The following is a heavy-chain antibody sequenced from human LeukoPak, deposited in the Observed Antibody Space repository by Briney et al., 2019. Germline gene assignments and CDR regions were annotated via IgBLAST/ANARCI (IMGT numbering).Heavy chain of an antibody. Sequence: TGESLRLSCAASGIAFSIYWMHWVWKAPGKGQVWISRISTDGSNTFYADSVKGRFIVSRDNAENTLYLQMDNLRAEDTAMYYCATGRGTPLGFWGQGALVTVSS. D-gene: IGHD1-26*01. CDR1: GIAFSIYW. CDR3: ATGRGTPLGF. J-gene: IGHJ4*02. CDR2: ISTDGSNT. V-gene: IGHV3-74*01.